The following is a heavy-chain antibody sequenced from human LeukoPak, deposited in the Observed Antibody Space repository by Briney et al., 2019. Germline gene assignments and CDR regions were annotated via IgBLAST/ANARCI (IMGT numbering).Heavy chain of an antibody. V-gene: IGHV3-48*03. CDR2: ISSSGSTI. CDR3: ARASGVSVPAGY. J-gene: IGHJ4*02. D-gene: IGHD2-8*01. CDR1: GFTFSSYE. Sequence: GGSLRLSCVASGFTFSSYEINWVRQAPGKGLEWISHISSSGSTIYDADFLRGRFTISRDNAKNSVYLQMNSLRAEDTAVYYCARASGVSVPAGYWGQGTLVTVSS.